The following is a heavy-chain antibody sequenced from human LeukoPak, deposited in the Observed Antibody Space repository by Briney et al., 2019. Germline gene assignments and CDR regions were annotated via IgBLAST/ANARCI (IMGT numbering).Heavy chain of an antibody. CDR3: ARQYSGYAGHPFGY. D-gene: IGHD5-12*01. CDR1: GFTFSSYW. J-gene: IGHJ4*02. CDR2: INSDGRST. Sequence: GGSLRLSCAASGFTFSSYWMHWVRQAPGKGLVWVSRINSDGRSTSYADSVKGRFTISRDNAKNTLYLQMNSLRAEDTAVYYCARQYSGYAGHPFGYWGQGTLVTVSS. V-gene: IGHV3-74*01.